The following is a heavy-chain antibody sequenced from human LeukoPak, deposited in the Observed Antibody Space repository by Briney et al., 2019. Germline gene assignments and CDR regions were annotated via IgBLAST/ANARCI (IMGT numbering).Heavy chain of an antibody. Sequence: PSETLSLTCTVSGGSISSSSYYWGWIRQPPGKGREGIGSIYYSGSTYYNPSLKSRVTISVDTSKNQFSLKLSSVTAADTAVYYCARLGESYYYFDYWGQGTLVTVSS. CDR3: ARLGESYYYFDY. V-gene: IGHV4-39*01. J-gene: IGHJ4*02. CDR1: GGSISSSSYY. D-gene: IGHD1-26*01. CDR2: IYYSGST.